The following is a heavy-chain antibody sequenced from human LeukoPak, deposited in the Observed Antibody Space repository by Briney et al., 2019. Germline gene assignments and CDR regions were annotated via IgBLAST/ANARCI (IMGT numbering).Heavy chain of an antibody. V-gene: IGHV4-59*01. CDR3: ARASPSYGYYDFWSGYSPWFDP. CDR2: IYYSGST. J-gene: IGHJ5*02. Sequence: PSETLSLTCTVSGGSISSYYWSRIRQPPGKGLEWIGYIYYSGSTNYNPSLKSRVTISVDTSKNQFSLKLSSVTAADTAVYYCARASPSYGYYDFWSGYSPWFDPWGQGTLVTVSS. D-gene: IGHD3-3*01. CDR1: GGSISSYY.